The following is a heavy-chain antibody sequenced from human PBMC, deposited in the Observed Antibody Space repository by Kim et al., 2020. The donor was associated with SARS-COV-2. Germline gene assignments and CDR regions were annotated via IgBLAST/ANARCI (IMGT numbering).Heavy chain of an antibody. V-gene: IGHV4-39*07. CDR3: ASPLGQQLVQDGYFDY. CDR2: IYYSGST. J-gene: IGHJ4*02. CDR1: GGSISSSSYY. D-gene: IGHD6-13*01. Sequence: SETLSLTCTVSGGSISSSSYYWGWIRQPPGKGLEWIGSIYYSGSTYYNPSLKSRVTISVDTSKNQFSLKLSSVTAADTAVYYCASPLGQQLVQDGYFDYWGQGTLVTVSS.